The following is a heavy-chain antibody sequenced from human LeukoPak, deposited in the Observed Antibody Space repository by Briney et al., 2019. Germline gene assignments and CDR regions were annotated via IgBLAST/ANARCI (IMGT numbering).Heavy chain of an antibody. D-gene: IGHD2-2*01. CDR1: GYTFTSYY. CDR2: IIPILGIA. V-gene: IGHV1-69*02. Sequence: RVASVKVSCKASGYTFTSYYMHWVRQAPGQGLEWMGRIIPILGIANYAQKFQGRVTITADKSTGTAYMELSSLRSEDTAVYYCAIGLGYCSSTSCHKTPRYGMDVWGQGTTVTVSS. J-gene: IGHJ6*02. CDR3: AIGLGYCSSTSCHKTPRYGMDV.